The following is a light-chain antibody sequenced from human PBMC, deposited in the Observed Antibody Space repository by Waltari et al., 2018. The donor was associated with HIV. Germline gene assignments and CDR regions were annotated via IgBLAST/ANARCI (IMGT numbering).Light chain of an antibody. CDR3: QQYSNRPPWT. J-gene: IGKJ1*01. CDR1: HSVGIN. V-gene: IGKV3-15*01. CDR2: GAS. Sequence: EMVVTQSPATVSVSLGERATLSCRASHSVGINLAWYQQKPGQAPRLLIYGASTRVTDIPGRFSGSGSGTDCTLTISSLQSEDSAVYYCQQYSNRPPWTFGQGTKVEI.